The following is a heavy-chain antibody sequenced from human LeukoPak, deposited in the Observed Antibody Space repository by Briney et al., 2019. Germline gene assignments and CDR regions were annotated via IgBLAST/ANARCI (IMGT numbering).Heavy chain of an antibody. CDR3: ARGGYYYDSSGYYYPGTFDY. CDR1: GGSFSGYY. D-gene: IGHD3-22*01. CDR2: INHSGST. V-gene: IGHV4-34*01. J-gene: IGHJ4*02. Sequence: ASETLSLTCAVYGGSFSGYYWSWIRQPPGKGLVWIGEINHSGSTNYNPSLKSRVTISVDTSKNQFSLKLSSVTAADTAVYYCARGGYYYDSSGYYYPGTFDYWGQGTLVTVSS.